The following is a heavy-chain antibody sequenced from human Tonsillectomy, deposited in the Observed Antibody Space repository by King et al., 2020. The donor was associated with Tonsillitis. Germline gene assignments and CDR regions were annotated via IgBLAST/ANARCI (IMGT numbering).Heavy chain of an antibody. D-gene: IGHD2-21*01. CDR1: GLSVGSHY. CDR2: IYSGGRT. J-gene: IGHJ4*02. V-gene: IGHV3-53*04. Sequence: QLVQSGGGLVQPGGSLRLSCAASGLSVGSHYMSWVRQAPGKGLEWVSVIYSGGRTDYADSVKGRFTISRHSSTNTHYLQMNSLRPEDTAVYYCAKLDKYSFYYWGQGTLVTFSS. CDR3: AKLDKYSFYY.